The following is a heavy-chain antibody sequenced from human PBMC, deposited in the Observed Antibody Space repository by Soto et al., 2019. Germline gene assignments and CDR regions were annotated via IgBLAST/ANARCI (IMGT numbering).Heavy chain of an antibody. CDR2: ITSSSSYT. Sequence: PGGSLRLSCAASGFTFSSYAMSWIRQSPGKGLEWLSYITSSSSYTHYADSVKGRFTISRDNAKNSLYLQMYSLRAEDTAVYYCAGGQDNLAVNFDYWGQGTQVTVSS. CDR3: AGGQDNLAVNFDY. D-gene: IGHD1-1*01. CDR1: GFTFSSYA. J-gene: IGHJ4*02. V-gene: IGHV3-11*03.